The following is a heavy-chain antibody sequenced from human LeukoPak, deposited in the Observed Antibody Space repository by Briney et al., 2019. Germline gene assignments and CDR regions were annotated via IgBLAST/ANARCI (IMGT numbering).Heavy chain of an antibody. D-gene: IGHD3-3*01. J-gene: IGHJ5*02. CDR2: IYYSGST. CDR3: ARAAYYDFWSGQIPWFDP. V-gene: IGHV4-59*01. CDR1: GGSISSYY. Sequence: SEILSLTCTVSGGSISSYYWSWIRQPPGKGLEWIGYIYYSGSTNYNPSLKSRVTISVDTSKNQFSLKLSSVTAADTAVYYCARAAYYDFWSGQIPWFDPWGQGTLVTVSS.